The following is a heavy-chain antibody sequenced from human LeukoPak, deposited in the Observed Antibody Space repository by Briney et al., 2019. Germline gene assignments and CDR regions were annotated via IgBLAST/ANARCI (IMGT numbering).Heavy chain of an antibody. V-gene: IGHV4-39*01. CDR2: MYYRGTT. CDR3: AREYSRSEVAGSPPDL. D-gene: IGHD2/OR15-2a*01. CDR1: GGSISSSSYF. Sequence: SETLALTCSVSGGSISSSSYFWGWIRQSPGKGLEWIGSMYYRGTTYENSSLKSRLTLSIDTSNNQFSLKLTSVTAADTAVYFCAREYSRSEVAGSPPDLWGQGLLVTVSS. J-gene: IGHJ4*02.